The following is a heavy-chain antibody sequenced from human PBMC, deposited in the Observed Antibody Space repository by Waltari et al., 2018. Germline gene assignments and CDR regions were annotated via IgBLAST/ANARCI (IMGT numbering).Heavy chain of an antibody. V-gene: IGHV1-3*01. CDR3: VFGIISHYYAMDV. D-gene: IGHD3-3*01. J-gene: IGHJ6*02. CDR1: GNILFNYRYA. Sequence: QVQLVQSGAEVKKPGASVTVSCKASGNILFNYRYALHWVRQAPGQRPEWMGRINADNGDTRYPQKFQGRVTLTRDTSASTVYMELGSLRSEDTAVYYCVFGIISHYYAMDVWGQGTTVTVS. CDR2: INADNGDT.